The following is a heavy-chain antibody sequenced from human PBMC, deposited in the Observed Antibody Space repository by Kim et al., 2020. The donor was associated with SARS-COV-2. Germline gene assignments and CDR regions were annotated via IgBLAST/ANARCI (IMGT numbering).Heavy chain of an antibody. CDR2: IYYSGST. CDR3: ARGLYEPLKYYFDY. CDR1: GGSISSYY. D-gene: IGHD2-8*01. V-gene: IGHV4-59*13. J-gene: IGHJ4*02. Sequence: SETLSLTCTVSGGSISSYYWSWIRQPPGKGLEWIGYIYYSGSTNYNPSLKSRVTISVDTSKNQFSLKLSSVTAADTAVYYCARGLYEPLKYYFDYWGQGTLVTVSS.